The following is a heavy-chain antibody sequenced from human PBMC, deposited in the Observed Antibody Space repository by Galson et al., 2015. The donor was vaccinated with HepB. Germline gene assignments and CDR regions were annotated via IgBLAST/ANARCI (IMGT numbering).Heavy chain of an antibody. Sequence: SLRLSCAASGFTLSSHSMHWVRQAPGKGLEWVSSISSSSSYIYYADSVKGRFTISRDNAKDSLYLQMNSLRAEDTAVYYCARAGARNYYYYGMDVWGQGTTVTVSS. V-gene: IGHV3-21*01. J-gene: IGHJ6*02. CDR1: GFTLSSHS. CDR3: ARAGARNYYYYGMDV. CDR2: ISSSSSYI. D-gene: IGHD7-27*01.